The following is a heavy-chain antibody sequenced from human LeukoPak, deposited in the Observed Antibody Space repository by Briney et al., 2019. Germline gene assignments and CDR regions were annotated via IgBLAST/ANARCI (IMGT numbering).Heavy chain of an antibody. Sequence: ASVKVSCKASGYTFTSYGISWVRQAPGQGLEWMGWISTYNGDTDYAQKLQGRVTMTTDTSTSTAYMELRSLRSDDTAVYYCAATPYGSGSYYKTSQDYYYMDVWGKGTTVTVSS. CDR1: GYTFTSYG. CDR2: ISTYNGDT. V-gene: IGHV1-18*01. CDR3: AATPYGSGSYYKTSQDYYYMDV. J-gene: IGHJ6*03. D-gene: IGHD3-10*01.